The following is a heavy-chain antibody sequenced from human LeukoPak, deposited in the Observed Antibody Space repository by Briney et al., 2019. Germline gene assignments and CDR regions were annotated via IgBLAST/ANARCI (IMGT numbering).Heavy chain of an antibody. V-gene: IGHV3-21*01. Sequence: GGSLRLSCAASGFTFSNAWMSWVRQAPGRGLEWVSSISSSSSYIYYADSVKGRFTISRDNAKNSLYLQMNSLRAEDTAVYYCARARRGVSPNLDYWGQGTLVTVSS. CDR3: ARARRGVSPNLDY. CDR1: GFTFSNAW. CDR2: ISSSSSYI. D-gene: IGHD3-10*01. J-gene: IGHJ4*02.